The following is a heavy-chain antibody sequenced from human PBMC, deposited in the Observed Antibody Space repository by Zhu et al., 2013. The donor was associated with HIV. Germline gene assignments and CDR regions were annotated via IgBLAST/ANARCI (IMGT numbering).Heavy chain of an antibody. V-gene: IGHV4-39*07. J-gene: IGHJ3*02. Sequence: QVQLQQWGAGLLKPSETLSLTCTVSADSISGSPYYWGWIRQPPGEGLEWIGSIYYGGNTYYNPSLKSRVTMLVDTSKNQFSLRLSSVTAADTAVYYCARDRRLSSGYSGDAFDIWGQGTMVIVSS. D-gene: IGHD3-22*01. CDR2: IYYGGNT. CDR3: ARDRRLSSGYSGDAFDI. CDR1: ADSISGSPYY.